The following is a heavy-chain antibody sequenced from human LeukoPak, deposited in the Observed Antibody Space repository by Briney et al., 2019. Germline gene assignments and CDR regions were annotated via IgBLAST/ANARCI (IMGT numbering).Heavy chain of an antibody. J-gene: IGHJ4*02. CDR1: GFTFSNYT. D-gene: IGHD5-18*01. CDR3: ATYSRE. V-gene: IGHV3-21*01. Sequence: GGSLRLSCAASGFTFSNYTMNWVRQAPGKGLEWVSSISSCSSYIYYADSLKGRFTISRDNAKYSLYLQMNSLRAEDTAVYYCATYSREWGQGTLVTVSS. CDR2: ISSCSSYI.